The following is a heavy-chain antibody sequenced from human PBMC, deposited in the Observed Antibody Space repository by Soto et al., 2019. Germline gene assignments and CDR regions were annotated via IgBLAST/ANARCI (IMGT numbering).Heavy chain of an antibody. CDR3: GRENRFADRTSLSWYYYAMDV. J-gene: IGHJ6*02. Sequence: PSETLSLTCTVSGGSLNSDPSFFWGWIRQQSGRGLDWIGHTYYSGSTYYKPSLKNRLRISVDTSKNQFSLSLNSVTAADTAVYFCGRENRFADRTSLSWYYYAMDVWGQGLTVTVSS. CDR2: TYYSGST. D-gene: IGHD1-7*01. V-gene: IGHV4-31*03. CDR1: GGSLNSDPSFF.